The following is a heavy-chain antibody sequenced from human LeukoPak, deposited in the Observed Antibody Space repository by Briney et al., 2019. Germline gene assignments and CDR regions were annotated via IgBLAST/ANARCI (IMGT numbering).Heavy chain of an antibody. CDR3: AKPRRDYSSSSYDY. J-gene: IGHJ4*02. Sequence: HPGGSLRLSCAASGFTFSSYAINWVRQAPGKGLEWVSRISGSGASTYYADSVKGRFTISRDNSKNTLYLQMNSLRAEDTAVYYCAKPRRDYSSSSYDYWGQGTLVTVSS. CDR1: GFTFSSYA. CDR2: ISGSGAST. D-gene: IGHD6-6*01. V-gene: IGHV3-23*01.